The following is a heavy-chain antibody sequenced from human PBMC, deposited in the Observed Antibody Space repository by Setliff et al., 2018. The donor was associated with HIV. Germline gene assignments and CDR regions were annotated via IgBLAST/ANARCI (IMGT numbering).Heavy chain of an antibody. J-gene: IGHJ6*02. CDR1: GFTFSDYY. Sequence: PGGSLRLSCAASGFTFSDYYMSWIRQAPGMGLEWVSYISSGGRTMYYADSVKGRLTISRDNAKKSLYLQMNDLRAEDTAVYYCARDCSGGSCYSENGLDVWGQGTTVTVSS. D-gene: IGHD2-15*01. CDR3: ARDCSGGSCYSENGLDV. V-gene: IGHV3-11*04. CDR2: ISSGGRTM.